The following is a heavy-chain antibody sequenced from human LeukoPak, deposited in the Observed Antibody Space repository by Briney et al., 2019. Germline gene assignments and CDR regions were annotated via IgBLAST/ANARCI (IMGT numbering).Heavy chain of an antibody. CDR2: IYSGGST. Sequence: GGSLRLSCAASGFTVSSNYMSWVRQAPGKGLEWVSDIYSGGSTYYADSVKGRFTISRDNSKNTLYLQMNSLRADDTAVYYCARVRYGDYGLWWFDPWGQGTLVTVSS. V-gene: IGHV3-53*01. D-gene: IGHD4-17*01. J-gene: IGHJ5*02. CDR3: ARVRYGDYGLWWFDP. CDR1: GFTVSSNY.